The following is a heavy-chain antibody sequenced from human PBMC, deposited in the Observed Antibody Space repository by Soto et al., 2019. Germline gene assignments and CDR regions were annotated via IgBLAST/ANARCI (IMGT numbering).Heavy chain of an antibody. CDR1: GFTFSSYG. D-gene: IGHD2-21*02. V-gene: IGHV3-30*18. Sequence: QVQLVESGGGVVQPGRSLRLSCAASGFTFSSYGMHWVRQAPGKGLEWVAVISYDGSNKFYADSVKGRFTISRDNSKNTLDLQVNSLRAEDTAAYYCAKDRGGDWYSLGDYWGQGTLVTVSS. CDR2: ISYDGSNK. J-gene: IGHJ4*02. CDR3: AKDRGGDWYSLGDY.